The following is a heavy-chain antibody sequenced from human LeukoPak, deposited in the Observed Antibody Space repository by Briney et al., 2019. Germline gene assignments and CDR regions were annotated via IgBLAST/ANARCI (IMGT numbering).Heavy chain of an antibody. D-gene: IGHD3-16*02. J-gene: IGHJ3*02. V-gene: IGHV3-23*01. CDR1: GFTFSSYA. CDR3: AKDQGYIALNAFDI. Sequence: PGGALRLSCAASGFTFSSYAMSGVRQAPGKGLECVSAIRGSGGGTYYADSVKGGFTTSINNSKNTLYLQMNSLRAEDTAVYYCAKDQGYIALNAFDIWGQGTMVTVSS. CDR2: IRGSGGGT.